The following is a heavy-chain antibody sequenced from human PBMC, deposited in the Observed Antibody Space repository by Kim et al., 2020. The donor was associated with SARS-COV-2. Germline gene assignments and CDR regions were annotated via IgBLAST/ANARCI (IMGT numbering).Heavy chain of an antibody. V-gene: IGHV3-9*01. Sequence: GGSLRLSCAASGFTFDDYAMHWVRQAPGKGLEWVSGISWNSGSIGYADSVKGRFTISRDNAKNSLYLQMNSLRAEDTALYYCAKDVGPPSLQIAAAQFDPWGQGTLVTVSS. CDR2: ISWNSGSI. J-gene: IGHJ5*02. D-gene: IGHD6-13*01. CDR3: AKDVGPPSLQIAAAQFDP. CDR1: GFTFDDYA.